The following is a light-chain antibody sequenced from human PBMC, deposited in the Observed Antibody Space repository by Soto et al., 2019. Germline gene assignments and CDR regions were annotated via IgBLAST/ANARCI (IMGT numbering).Light chain of an antibody. J-gene: IGKJ4*01. CDR3: QHRSNWPWT. CDR2: DTS. Sequence: EIVLTQSPATLSLSPGERATLSCRASQSVSSYLAWYQQKPGQAPRLLIYDTSNRATGIPARFSGSGSGTDFTLTIRSLEPEDFAVYYCQHRSNWPWTFGGGTKVEIK. V-gene: IGKV3-11*01. CDR1: QSVSSY.